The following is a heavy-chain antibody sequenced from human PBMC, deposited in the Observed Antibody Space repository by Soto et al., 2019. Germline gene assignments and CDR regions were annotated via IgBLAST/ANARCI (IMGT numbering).Heavy chain of an antibody. CDR1: GFTFSSYA. Sequence: GGSLRLSCAASGFTFSSYAMHWVRQAPGKGLEWVAVISYDGSNKYYADSVKGRFTISRDNSKNTLYLQMNSLRAEDTAVYYCARGQYCSSTSCYGGDYYYYGMDVWGQGTTVTVSS. V-gene: IGHV3-30-3*01. CDR3: ARGQYCSSTSCYGGDYYYYGMDV. D-gene: IGHD2-2*01. J-gene: IGHJ6*02. CDR2: ISYDGSNK.